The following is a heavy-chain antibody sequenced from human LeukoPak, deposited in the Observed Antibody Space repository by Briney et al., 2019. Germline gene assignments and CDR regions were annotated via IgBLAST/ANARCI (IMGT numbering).Heavy chain of an antibody. V-gene: IGHV3-74*01. CDR3: VRGRGSYGWFDP. CDR1: GFASSSYW. Sequence: GGSPRLSCAASGFASSSYWMHWVRQVPGKGLVWVSRISGDGTARNYADSVKGRFTISRDDAKNTVDLQMNSLRGEDTAVYYCVRGRGSYGWFDPWGQGTLVTASS. J-gene: IGHJ5*02. D-gene: IGHD3-10*01. CDR2: ISGDGTAR.